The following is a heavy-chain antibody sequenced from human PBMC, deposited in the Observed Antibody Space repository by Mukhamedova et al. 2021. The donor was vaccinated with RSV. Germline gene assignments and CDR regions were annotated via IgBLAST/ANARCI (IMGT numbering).Heavy chain of an antibody. CDR2: ISYDGSNK. V-gene: IGHV3-30*01. Sequence: VRQAPGKGLEWVAVISYDGSNKYYADSVKGRFTISRDNSKNTLYLQMNSLRAEDTAVYYCARGGYSSTSPLDYWGQGTLVTVSS. J-gene: IGHJ4*02. CDR3: ARGGYSSTSPLDY. D-gene: IGHD6-13*01.